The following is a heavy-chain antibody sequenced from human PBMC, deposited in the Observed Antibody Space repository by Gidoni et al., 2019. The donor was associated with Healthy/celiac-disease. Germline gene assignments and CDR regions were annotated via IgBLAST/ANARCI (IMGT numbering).Heavy chain of an antibody. D-gene: IGHD2-2*01. CDR1: GGTFTSYA. CDR2: IIPIFGTA. J-gene: IGHJ6*02. Sequence: QVQLVQSGAEVKKPVSSVKVSCKASGGTFTSYAISWVRTAPGQGLEWMGGIIPIFGTANYAQKFQGRVTITADESTSTAYMELSSLRSEDTAVYYCARGGIVVVPAARGYYDSGGYYGMDVWGQGTTVTVSS. CDR3: ARGGIVVVPAARGYYDSGGYYGMDV. V-gene: IGHV1-69*01.